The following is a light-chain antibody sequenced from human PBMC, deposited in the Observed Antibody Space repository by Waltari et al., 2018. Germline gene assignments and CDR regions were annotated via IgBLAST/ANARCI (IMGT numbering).Light chain of an antibody. CDR2: DVS. CDR3: CSYAGSYTLV. Sequence: QSALTQPRSVSGSPGQSVTIPCTGTSSDVGGYNYVSWYQQPPGKAPKLMIYDVSKRPSGVPDRFSGSKSGNTASLTISGLQAEDEADYYCCSYAGSYTLVFGGGTKLTVL. V-gene: IGLV2-11*01. J-gene: IGLJ2*01. CDR1: SSDVGGYNY.